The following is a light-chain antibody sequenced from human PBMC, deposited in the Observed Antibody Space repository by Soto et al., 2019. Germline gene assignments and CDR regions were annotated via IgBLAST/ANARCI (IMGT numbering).Light chain of an antibody. CDR2: DVS. Sequence: QSVLTQPASVAGSPGQSITISCTGTSSEVGDYNYVSWYHQHPGKAPKVMIYDVSNRPSGVSNRFSGSKSGNTASLTISGLQDEDEADYYCSSYTSSSTLVFGTGTKLTVL. CDR1: SSEVGDYNY. V-gene: IGLV2-14*01. J-gene: IGLJ1*01. CDR3: SSYTSSSTLV.